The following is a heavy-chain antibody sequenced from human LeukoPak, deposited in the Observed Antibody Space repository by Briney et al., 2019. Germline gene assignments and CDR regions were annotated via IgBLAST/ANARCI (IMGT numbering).Heavy chain of an antibody. V-gene: IGHV4-34*01. CDR3: AREFSGSYSFDY. J-gene: IGHJ4*02. D-gene: IGHD1-26*01. Sequence: NPSETLSLTCAIYSESFSGYFWSWIRQPPGKGLGWIGEINYSGNTNYNPSLKSRVTISVDTSKNQYSLKLSSVTAADTAVYYCAREFSGSYSFDYWGQGTLVTVSS. CDR1: SESFSGYF. CDR2: INYSGNT.